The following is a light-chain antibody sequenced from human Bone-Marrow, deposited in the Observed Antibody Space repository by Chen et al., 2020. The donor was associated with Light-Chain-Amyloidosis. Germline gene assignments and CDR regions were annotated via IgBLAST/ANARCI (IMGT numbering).Light chain of an antibody. CDR1: SGSIATNY. CDR2: EDD. CDR3: QSYQGSSQGV. Sequence: NFILTQPHSASVSPGRKVIIYCPRRSGSIATNYVQWYQQRPGSSPTTVIYEDDQRPSGVPDRFSGSIDRSSNSASLTISGLKTEDEADYYCQSYQGSSQGVFGGGTKLTVL. V-gene: IGLV6-57*01. J-gene: IGLJ3*02.